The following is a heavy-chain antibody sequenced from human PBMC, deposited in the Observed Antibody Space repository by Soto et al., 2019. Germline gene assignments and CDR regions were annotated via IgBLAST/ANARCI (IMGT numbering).Heavy chain of an antibody. CDR2: IYTSGST. J-gene: IGHJ5*02. Sequence: LSLTCTVSGGSISSYYWSWIRQPAGKGLEWIGRIYTSGSTNYNPSLKSRVTMSVDTSKNQFSLKLSSVTAADTAVYYCARDFSYCSSTSCSNWFDPWGQGTLVTVSS. D-gene: IGHD2-2*01. V-gene: IGHV4-4*07. CDR3: ARDFSYCSSTSCSNWFDP. CDR1: GGSISSYY.